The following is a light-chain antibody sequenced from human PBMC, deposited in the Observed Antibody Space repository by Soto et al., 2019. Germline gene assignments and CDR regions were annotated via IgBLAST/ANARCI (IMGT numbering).Light chain of an antibody. Sequence: EIVMTQSPATLSVSPGERATLSSRASQSVSSNLAWYQQKPGQAPRLLIYVASTRATGIPARFSGSGSGTEFTLTISSLQSEDFAVYYCQQYNNWPLAFGQGTKLEIK. V-gene: IGKV3-15*01. J-gene: IGKJ2*01. CDR1: QSVSSN. CDR3: QQYNNWPLA. CDR2: VAS.